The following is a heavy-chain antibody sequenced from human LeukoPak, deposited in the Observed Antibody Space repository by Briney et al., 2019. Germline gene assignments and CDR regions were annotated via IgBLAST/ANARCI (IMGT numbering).Heavy chain of an antibody. CDR1: GYTFTGYY. CDR2: INPNSGGT. Sequence: ASVKVSCKASGYTFTGYYKHWVRQAPGQGLEWMGWINPNSGGTNYAQKFQGRVTMTRDTSISTAYMELGRLRSDDTAVYYRARDRRVGANIPDIWGQGTMVTVSS. V-gene: IGHV1-2*02. D-gene: IGHD1-26*01. J-gene: IGHJ3*02. CDR3: ARDRRVGANIPDI.